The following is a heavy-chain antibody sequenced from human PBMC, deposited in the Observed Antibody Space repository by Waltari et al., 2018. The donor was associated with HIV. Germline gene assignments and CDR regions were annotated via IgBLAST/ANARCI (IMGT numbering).Heavy chain of an antibody. CDR1: GLPFNNYD. D-gene: IGHD4-17*01. CDR2: IGGSDGTT. V-gene: IGHV3-23*01. CDR3: ANTHDYGDYRPFDY. J-gene: IGHJ4*02. Sequence: EVQLLESGGGLVLPGGSLRLSCVASGLPFNNYDMTWVRQAPGKGLEWVSTIGGSDGTTYYADSVKGRFTISRDNFKNTLYLQMNSLRAEDTAIYFCANTHDYGDYRPFDYWGPGALVTVSS.